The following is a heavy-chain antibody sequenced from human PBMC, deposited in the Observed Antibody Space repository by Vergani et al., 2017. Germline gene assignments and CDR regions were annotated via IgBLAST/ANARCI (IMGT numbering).Heavy chain of an antibody. Sequence: QVQLQESGPGLVKPSETLSLTCTVSGGSISSYYWSWIRQPPGKGLEWIGYIYYSGSTNYNPSLKSRVTISVDTSKNQVSLKLSSVTAADTAVDYYARSSGGYSYGPGGLDYWGQGTLVTVSS. CDR3: ARSSGGYSYGPGGLDY. V-gene: IGHV4-59*01. CDR2: IYYSGST. D-gene: IGHD5-18*01. J-gene: IGHJ4*02. CDR1: GGSISSYY.